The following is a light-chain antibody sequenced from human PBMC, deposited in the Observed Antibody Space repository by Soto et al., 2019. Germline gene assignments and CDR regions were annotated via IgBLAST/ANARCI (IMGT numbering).Light chain of an antibody. J-gene: IGKJ5*01. CDR3: QQYGSSPIT. Sequence: EMVLTQSPGTLSLSPGERATLSCRASQSVSSNYLAWYQQKPGQAPRVLIYVASSRATGIPDRFSGSGSGTDFTLTISRLEPEDFAVYYCQQYGSSPITFGQGTRLEI. V-gene: IGKV3-20*01. CDR1: QSVSSNY. CDR2: VAS.